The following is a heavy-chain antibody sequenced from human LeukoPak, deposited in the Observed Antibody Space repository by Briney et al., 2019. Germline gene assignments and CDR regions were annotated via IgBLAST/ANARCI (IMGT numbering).Heavy chain of an antibody. V-gene: IGHV4-4*09. Sequence: SETLSLTCTVSGVSITTYYWSWVRQPPGKGLEWFGFIYHSGKTHYNPSLKSRVTMSVDTSKSQFSLRLSSVTAADTAVYYCATMTRRGQYYFDNWGQGTLVTVSS. CDR1: GVSITTYY. J-gene: IGHJ4*02. D-gene: IGHD3-22*01. CDR2: IYHSGKT. CDR3: ATMTRRGQYYFDN.